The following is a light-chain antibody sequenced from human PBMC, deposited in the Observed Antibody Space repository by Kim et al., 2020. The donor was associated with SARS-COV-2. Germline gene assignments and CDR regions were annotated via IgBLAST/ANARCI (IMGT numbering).Light chain of an antibody. CDR2: GTS. J-gene: IGKJ5*01. CDR3: QQYGTSPPIT. CDR1: QSVSINH. Sequence: EIVLTQSPGTLSLSPGERATLSCRASQSVSINHLAWYQQRLGQAPRLLVYGTSNRATGIPDRFSGSGSGTDFTLTVSRLEPEDSAVYYCQQYGTSPPITFGQGTRLEIK. V-gene: IGKV3-20*01.